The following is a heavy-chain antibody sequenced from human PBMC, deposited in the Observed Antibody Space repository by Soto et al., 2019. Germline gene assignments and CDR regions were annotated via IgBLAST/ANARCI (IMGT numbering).Heavy chain of an antibody. D-gene: IGHD2-2*01. J-gene: IGHJ3*02. V-gene: IGHV3-33*01. CDR3: ARDQGVGDIVVVPDDAFDI. Sequence: PGGSLRLSCAASGFTFSSYGMHWVRQAPGKGLEWVAVIWYDGSNKYYADSVKGRFTISRDNSKNTLYLQMNSLRAEDTAVYYCARDQGVGDIVVVPDDAFDIWGQGTMVTVSS. CDR2: IWYDGSNK. CDR1: GFTFSSYG.